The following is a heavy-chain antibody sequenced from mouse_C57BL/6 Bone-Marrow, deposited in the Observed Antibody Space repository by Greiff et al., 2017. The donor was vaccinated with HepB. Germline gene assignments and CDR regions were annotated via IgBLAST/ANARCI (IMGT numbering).Heavy chain of an antibody. CDR1: GYTFTDYY. D-gene: IGHD3-2*02. V-gene: IGHV1-26*01. CDR2: INPNNGGT. CDR3: ATESDSSGYDY. J-gene: IGHJ2*01. Sequence: VQLQQSGPELVKPGASVKISCKASGYTFTDYYMNWVKQSHGKSLEWIGDINPNNGGTSYNQKFKGKATLTVDKSSSTAYMELRSLTSEDSAVYYCATESDSSGYDYWGQGTTLTVSS.